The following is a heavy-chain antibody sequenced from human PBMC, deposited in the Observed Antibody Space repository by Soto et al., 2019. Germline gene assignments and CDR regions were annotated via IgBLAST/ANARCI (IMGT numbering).Heavy chain of an antibody. CDR3: AASISGYYNDY. V-gene: IGHV3-48*03. J-gene: IGHJ4*03. D-gene: IGHD3-3*01. CDR2: IHYDGRTT. CDR1: GLALRPPE. Sequence: GGSLRLSCGASGLALRPPEFVGVRQGPGKGLEWLSFIHYDGRTTYYTDSVKGRFTITRDKAANSLYLQMNSLRVGDTVIYYCAASISGYYNDYWGQGTLVTVSS.